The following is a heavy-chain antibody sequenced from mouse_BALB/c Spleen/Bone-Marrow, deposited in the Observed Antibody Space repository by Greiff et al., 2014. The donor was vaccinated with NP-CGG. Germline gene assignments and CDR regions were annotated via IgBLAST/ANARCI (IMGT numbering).Heavy chain of an antibody. V-gene: IGHV1S132*01. D-gene: IGHD2-4*01. Sequence: QVQLKESGAELVKPGASVKLSCKTSGYTFTSYWIQWVKQRPGQGLGWIGEIFPGTGTTYYNEKFKDKATLTIDTSSSTAYMQLSSLTSEDSAVYFCARKGTSTVIATAYYFDYWGQGSTLTVSS. CDR1: GYTFTSYW. J-gene: IGHJ2*01. CDR3: ARKGTSTVIATAYYFDY. CDR2: IFPGTGTT.